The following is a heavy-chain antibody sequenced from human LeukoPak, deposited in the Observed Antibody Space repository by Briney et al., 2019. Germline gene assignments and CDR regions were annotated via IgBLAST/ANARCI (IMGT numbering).Heavy chain of an antibody. Sequence: SETLSLTCAVSGGSISSSNWWSWVRRTPEKGLEWIGEIHHKWGTNYNPSLKSRVTISVDTSKNQFSLKLSSVTAADTAVYYCARDRSTFRLFYYGMDVWGQGTTVTVSS. D-gene: IGHD2-2*01. J-gene: IGHJ6*02. CDR2: IHHKWGT. CDR1: GGSISSSNW. V-gene: IGHV4-4*02. CDR3: ARDRSTFRLFYYGMDV.